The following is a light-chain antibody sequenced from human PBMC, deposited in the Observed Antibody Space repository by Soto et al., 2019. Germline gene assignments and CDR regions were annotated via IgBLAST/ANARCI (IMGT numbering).Light chain of an antibody. CDR2: GAS. Sequence: DNFLMPSPGTLSLSPGEGATLSCRASRGVSANYLAWYQPQPGQAPTLLIYGASIRAAGVPGRFSGSGSGTDFTLTITRLEPEDFAFYYCHQRQRWPRTFGQGTKVDI. CDR1: RGVSANY. V-gene: IGKV3-20*01. CDR3: HQRQRWPRT. J-gene: IGKJ1*01.